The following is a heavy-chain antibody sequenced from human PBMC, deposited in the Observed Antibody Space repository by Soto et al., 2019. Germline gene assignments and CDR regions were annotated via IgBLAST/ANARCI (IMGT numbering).Heavy chain of an antibody. CDR2: IWHDGSNK. D-gene: IGHD3-22*01. CDR1: GFTFSSYG. V-gene: IGHV3-33*01. J-gene: IGHJ4*02. CDR3: ARDYDSSGYPRYYFAY. Sequence: GGSLRLSCAASGFTFSSYGMHWVRQAPGKGLEWVAVIWHDGSNKYYADSVKGRFTISRDNSKNTLYLQMNSLRAEDTAVYYCARDYDSSGYPRYYFAYWGQGTLVTVSS.